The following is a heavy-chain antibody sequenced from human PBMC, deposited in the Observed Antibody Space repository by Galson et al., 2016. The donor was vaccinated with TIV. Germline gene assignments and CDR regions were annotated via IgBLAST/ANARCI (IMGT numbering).Heavy chain of an antibody. CDR2: INEDGSKI. Sequence: SLRLSCAASGFTISDYWMNWVRQAPGKGLEWVANINEDGSKIYYVDAVKGRFTISRVNGKNSVYLQMNSLRAEDTAVYYCVRAIAAIASFWGQGTLVTVSS. V-gene: IGHV3-7*03. CDR1: GFTISDYW. D-gene: IGHD6-13*01. CDR3: VRAIAAIASF. J-gene: IGHJ4*02.